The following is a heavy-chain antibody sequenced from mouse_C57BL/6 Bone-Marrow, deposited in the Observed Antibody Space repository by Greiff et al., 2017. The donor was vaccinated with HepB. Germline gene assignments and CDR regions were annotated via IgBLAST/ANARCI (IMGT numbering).Heavy chain of an antibody. CDR1: GFNIKDDY. CDR2: IGPENGDT. V-gene: IGHV14-4*01. CDR3: TMGSSYDYDAMDY. Sequence: EVQVVESGAELVRPGASVKLSCTASGFNIKDDYMPWVKQRPEQGLEWIGWIGPENGDTEYASKVQGKATITADTSSNTAYLQISSLTSEDTAVYYGTMGSSYDYDAMDYWGQGTSVTVSS. D-gene: IGHD1-1*01. J-gene: IGHJ4*01.